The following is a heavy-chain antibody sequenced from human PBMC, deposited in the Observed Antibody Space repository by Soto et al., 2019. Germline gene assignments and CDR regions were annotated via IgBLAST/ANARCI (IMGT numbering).Heavy chain of an antibody. V-gene: IGHV4-30-2*01. CDR2: IYHSGST. Sequence: QLQLQESGSGLVKPSQTLSLTCAVSGGSISSGGYSWSWIRQPPGKGLEWIGYIYHSGSTYYNPSLKSRVTISVDRSKIQFSLKLSSVTAADTAVYYCASLSHLDPIFSAGWGLYYFDYWGQGTLVTVSS. D-gene: IGHD3-10*01. J-gene: IGHJ4*02. CDR3: ASLSHLDPIFSAGWGLYYFDY. CDR1: GGSISSGGYS.